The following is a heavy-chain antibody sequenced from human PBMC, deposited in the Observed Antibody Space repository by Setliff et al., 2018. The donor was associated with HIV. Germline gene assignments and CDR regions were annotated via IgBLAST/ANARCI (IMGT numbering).Heavy chain of an antibody. V-gene: IGHV4-59*01. CDR1: GGSITGYF. D-gene: IGHD4-17*01. Sequence: PSETLSLTCTVSGGSITGYFWSWIRQPPGKGLEWIGYIYYSGSTDYNPSLKSRVTITVDRSKNQFSLIRSSVAAADTAVYYCAREIYGGNSRPFDSWGQGTLVTVSS. CDR2: IYYSGST. J-gene: IGHJ4*02. CDR3: AREIYGGNSRPFDS.